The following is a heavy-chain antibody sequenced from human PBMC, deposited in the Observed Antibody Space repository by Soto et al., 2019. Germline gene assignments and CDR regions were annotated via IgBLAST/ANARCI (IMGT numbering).Heavy chain of an antibody. D-gene: IGHD5-18*01. CDR2: VIPLFDTA. CDR3: ATCGHNDGYNFYHGMDV. V-gene: IGHV1-69*19. J-gene: IGHJ6*02. CDR1: GGIFTNNA. Sequence: QVQVVQSGAEVKKPGSSVKVSCKVSGGIFTNNAISWVRQAPGQGLEWLGGVIPLFDTAYYAQIFRGRLRISADGATTSAYMDPSGLTSADTAVYFFATCGHNDGYNFYHGMDVWGQGTTVTVS.